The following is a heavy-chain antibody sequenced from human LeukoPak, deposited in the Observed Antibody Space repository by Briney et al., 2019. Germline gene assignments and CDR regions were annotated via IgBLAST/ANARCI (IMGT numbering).Heavy chain of an antibody. CDR1: GGTFSSYA. CDR3: ARDTDYGGNL. CDR2: IIPILGIA. V-gene: IGHV1-69*04. D-gene: IGHD4-23*01. Sequence: GASVKVSCKASGGTFSSYAISWVRQAPGQGLEWMGRIIPILGIANYAQKFQGRVTITADKSTSTAYTELSSLRSEDTAVYYCARDTDYGGNLWGQGTLVTVSS. J-gene: IGHJ4*02.